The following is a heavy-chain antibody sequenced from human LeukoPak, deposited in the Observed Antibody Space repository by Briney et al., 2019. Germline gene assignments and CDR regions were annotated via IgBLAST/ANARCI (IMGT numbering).Heavy chain of an antibody. CDR3: AREDPQTTVPEGLDV. J-gene: IGHJ6*02. V-gene: IGHV4-59*01. CDR2: IYFSGTT. CDR1: GGSISNYY. D-gene: IGHD4-17*01. Sequence: SETLSLTCTVSGGSISNYYWSWLRQPPGKGLEWIGYIYFSGTTNINPSLKSRVTISVDMSKNQFTLKLSSVTAADTAVYYCAREDPQTTVPEGLDVWGQGTTVTVSS.